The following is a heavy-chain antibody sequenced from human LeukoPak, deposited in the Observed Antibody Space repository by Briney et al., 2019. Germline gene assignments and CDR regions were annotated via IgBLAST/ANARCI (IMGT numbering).Heavy chain of an antibody. CDR1: GGSISSSSYY. CDR2: IYYSGST. CDR3: ARVGEGYYDSSGYYKN. Sequence: SETLSLTCTVSGGSISSSSYYWGWIRQPPGKGLEWIGSIYYSGSTYYNPSLKSRVTISVDTSKNQFSLKLSSVTAADTAVYYCARVGEGYYDSSGYYKNWGQGTLVTVSS. V-gene: IGHV4-39*07. D-gene: IGHD3-22*01. J-gene: IGHJ4*02.